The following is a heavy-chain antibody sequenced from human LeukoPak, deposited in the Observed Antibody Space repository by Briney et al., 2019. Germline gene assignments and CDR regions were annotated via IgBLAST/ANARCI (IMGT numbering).Heavy chain of an antibody. Sequence: PGWSVRRSCAASGFPFRSHWMHWLRQVPAKGLVWASHIRTDATTTNYAVSVKRRLTTSRDNAKDTLYLQLNSLRAEDTAIYYCARSLGYSSGGWGQGTLVTVSS. CDR1: GFPFRSHW. V-gene: IGHV3-74*01. D-gene: IGHD2-15*01. CDR2: IRTDATTT. CDR3: ARSLGYSSGG. J-gene: IGHJ4*02.